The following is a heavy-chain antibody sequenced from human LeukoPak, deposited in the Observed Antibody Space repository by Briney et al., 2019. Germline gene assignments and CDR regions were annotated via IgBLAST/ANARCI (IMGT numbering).Heavy chain of an antibody. D-gene: IGHD2-2*01. J-gene: IGHJ3*02. V-gene: IGHV3-21*01. CDR2: ISSSSSHI. CDR1: GFTFRSYS. CDR3: TRVGYCATTSCRTAFDI. Sequence: GGSLRLSCVASGFTFRSYSLNWVRQAPGRGLEWVSSISSSSSHIYYVDSVTGRFIISRDNAKNSLYLQMNSLRAEDTAVYYCTRVGYCATTSCRTAFDIWGQGTMVTVSS.